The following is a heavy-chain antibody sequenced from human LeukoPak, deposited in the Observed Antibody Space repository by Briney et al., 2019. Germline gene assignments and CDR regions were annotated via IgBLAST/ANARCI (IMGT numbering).Heavy chain of an antibody. CDR3: ARADYGGSLNY. D-gene: IGHD4-23*01. Sequence: GGSLRLSCAASGFTFSSYSMNWVRQAPGKGLELVSSISSSSSYIYYADSVKGRFTISRDNAKNSLYLQMNSLRAEDTAVYYCARADYGGSLNYWGQGTLVTVSS. V-gene: IGHV3-21*01. CDR2: ISSSSSYI. CDR1: GFTFSSYS. J-gene: IGHJ4*02.